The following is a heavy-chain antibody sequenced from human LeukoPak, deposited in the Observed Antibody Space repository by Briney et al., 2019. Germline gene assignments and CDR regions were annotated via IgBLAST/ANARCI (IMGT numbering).Heavy chain of an antibody. D-gene: IGHD3-9*01. V-gene: IGHV3-23*01. J-gene: IGHJ4*02. CDR3: AKVSESNYDFLTGYYTPYYFDY. CDR1: GFTFSSSA. CDR2: ISDSGGST. Sequence: GGSLRLSCAASGFTFSSSAMSWVRQAPGKGLEWVSGISDSGGSTYYADSVKGRFTISRDNSKNMLYLPMNSLRAEEPAVYYCAKVSESNYDFLTGYYTPYYFDYWGQGTLVTVSS.